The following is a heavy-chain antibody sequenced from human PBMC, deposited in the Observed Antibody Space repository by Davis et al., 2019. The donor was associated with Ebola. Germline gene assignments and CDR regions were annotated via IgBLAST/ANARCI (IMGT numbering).Heavy chain of an antibody. V-gene: IGHV4-34*01. CDR3: ARGYYLLEY. CDR2: INHSGST. D-gene: IGHD1-26*01. J-gene: IGHJ4*01. Sequence: SETLSLTCAVYGGSFSGHYWSWIRQLPGKGLEWIGEINHSGSTHYNPSLKSRVTLSVDTSKNQFSLKVNSVTAADTAMYDCARGYYLLEYWGHGRLVTVSS. CDR1: GGSFSGHY.